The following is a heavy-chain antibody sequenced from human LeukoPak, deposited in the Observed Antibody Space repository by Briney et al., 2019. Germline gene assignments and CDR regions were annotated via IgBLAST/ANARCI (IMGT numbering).Heavy chain of an antibody. Sequence: PSETLSLTCTVSGGSISSYYWSWIRQPPGKGLEWIGYIYYSGSTNYNPSLKSRVTISVDTSKNQFSLKLSSVTAADTAVYYCARGVVVVPAARPAFFDYWGQGTLVTVSS. J-gene: IGHJ4*02. CDR2: IYYSGST. CDR3: ARGVVVVPAARPAFFDY. CDR1: GGSISSYY. V-gene: IGHV4-59*08. D-gene: IGHD2-2*01.